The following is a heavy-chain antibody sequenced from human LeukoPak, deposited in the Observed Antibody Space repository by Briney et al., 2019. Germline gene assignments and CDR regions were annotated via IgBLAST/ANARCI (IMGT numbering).Heavy chain of an antibody. CDR2: IYHSGST. Sequence: SETLSLTCAVSGYSISSGYYWGWIRQPPGKGLEWIGSIYHSGSTYYNPSLKSRVTISVDTSKSQFSLKLSSVTAADTAVYYCARLSSNSDSSGYYTLPDYWGQGALVTVSS. CDR1: GYSISSGYY. CDR3: ARLSSNSDSSGYYTLPDY. J-gene: IGHJ4*02. D-gene: IGHD3-22*01. V-gene: IGHV4-38-2*01.